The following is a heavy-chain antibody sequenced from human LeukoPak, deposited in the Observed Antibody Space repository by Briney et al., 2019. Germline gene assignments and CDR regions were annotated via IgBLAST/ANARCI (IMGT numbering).Heavy chain of an antibody. V-gene: IGHV3-23*01. CDR1: GFTFSDYA. J-gene: IGHJ2*01. CDR2: MSASGGST. CDR3: ARVGPNWYFDL. Sequence: PGGSLRLSCAASGFTFSDYAMTWVRQAPGKGLEWVSAMSASGGSTFYADSVKGRFTSSRDNSKNTLYLQINSLRAEDTAIYYCARVGPNWYFDLWGRGTLVTVSS.